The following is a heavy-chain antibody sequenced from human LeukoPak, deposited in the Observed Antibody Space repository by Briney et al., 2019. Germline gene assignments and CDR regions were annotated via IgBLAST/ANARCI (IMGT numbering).Heavy chain of an antibody. CDR3: ARDAFCSSPSCHRFLEWLSYFDY. V-gene: IGHV3-30*02. CDR2: IRYDGSNK. CDR1: GFTFSSYG. D-gene: IGHD3-3*01. J-gene: IGHJ4*02. Sequence: PGGSLRLSCAASGFTFSSYGMHWVRQAPGKGLEWVAFIRYDGSNKYYADSVKGRFTISRDNAKNSLYLQMSSLRADDTAVYYCARDAFCSSPSCHRFLEWLSYFDYWGQGTLVTVSS.